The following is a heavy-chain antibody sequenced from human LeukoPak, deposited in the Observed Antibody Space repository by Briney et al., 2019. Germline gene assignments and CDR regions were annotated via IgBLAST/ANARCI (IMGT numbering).Heavy chain of an antibody. V-gene: IGHV1-46*01. Sequence: ASVKVSCKASGYTFTSYYIHWVRQAPGQGLEWMGIISPSGGSTSYAQKFQGRVTMTRDTSTSTVYMELGSLRSEDTAVYFCARAGSVWWLSSWGQGTLVTVSS. D-gene: IGHD5-12*01. CDR2: ISPSGGST. CDR1: GYTFTSYY. J-gene: IGHJ4*02. CDR3: ARAGSVWWLSS.